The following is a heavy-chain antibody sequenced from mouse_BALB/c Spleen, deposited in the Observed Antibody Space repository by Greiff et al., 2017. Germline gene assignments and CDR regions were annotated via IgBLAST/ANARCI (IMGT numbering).Heavy chain of an antibody. CDR3: ASDGYYPYYAMDY. J-gene: IGHJ4*01. V-gene: IGHV1-14*01. CDR2: INPYNDGT. D-gene: IGHD2-3*01. CDR1: GYTFTSYV. Sequence: VQLQQSGPELVKPGASVKMSCKASGYTFTSYVMHWVKQKPGQGLEWIGYINPYNDGTKYNEKFKGKATLTSDKSSSTAYMELSSLTSEDSAVYYCASDGYYPYYAMDYWGQGTSVTVSS.